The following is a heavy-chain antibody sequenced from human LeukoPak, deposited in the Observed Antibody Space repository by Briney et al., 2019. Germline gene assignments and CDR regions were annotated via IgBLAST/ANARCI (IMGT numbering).Heavy chain of an antibody. J-gene: IGHJ4*02. CDR1: GYSISSGYY. CDR2: IYHSGST. V-gene: IGHV4-38-2*02. CDR3: ARGKRAAAGTDY. D-gene: IGHD6-13*01. Sequence: SETLSLTCTVSGYSISSGYYWGWIRQPPGKGLEWIGSIYHSGSTYYNPSLKSRVTISVDTSKNQFSQKLSSVTAADTAVYYCARGKRAAAGTDYWGQGTLVTVSS.